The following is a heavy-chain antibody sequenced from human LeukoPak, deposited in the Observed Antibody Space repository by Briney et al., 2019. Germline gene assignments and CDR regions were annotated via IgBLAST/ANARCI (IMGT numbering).Heavy chain of an antibody. D-gene: IGHD3-22*01. CDR3: VKDRPNYYGSNGHYYRQNGDY. CDR1: GFTFSIYA. V-gene: IGHV3-23*01. CDR2: ITSISSAS. Sequence: GGSLRLSCAASGFTFSIYAMSWVRQAPGKGLEWVSSITSISSASFYADSVKGRFTISRDNSRDTLYLQMNSLRAGDTAIYYCVKDRPNYYGSNGHYYRQNGDYGGQGTLVAVSS. J-gene: IGHJ4*02.